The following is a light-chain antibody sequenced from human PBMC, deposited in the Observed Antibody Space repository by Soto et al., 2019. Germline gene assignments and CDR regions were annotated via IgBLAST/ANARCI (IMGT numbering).Light chain of an antibody. Sequence: EIVMTQSLVTLSVSPGERATLSCRASQSVSSNLAWYQQKPGQAPRLLIYGASTRATGIPARFSGSGSETEFTLTISSLQSEYFAVYYCQQYNNWPHTFGQGTKVEIK. J-gene: IGKJ1*01. CDR3: QQYNNWPHT. V-gene: IGKV3-15*01. CDR2: GAS. CDR1: QSVSSN.